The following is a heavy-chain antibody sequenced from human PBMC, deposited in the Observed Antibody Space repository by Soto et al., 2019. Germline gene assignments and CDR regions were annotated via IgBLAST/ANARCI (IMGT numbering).Heavy chain of an antibody. CDR2: ISSSGSFM. CDR3: ARETIAGTTGLDS. D-gene: IGHD1-1*01. Sequence: GGSLRLSCAASGFSFSSDSMAWVRQAPGKGLEWVSSISSSGSFMNYADSVKGRFTISRDNARNSLYLQMSGLKDEDTAVYYCARETIAGTTGLDSWGPGTLVTVSS. V-gene: IGHV3-21*01. J-gene: IGHJ4*02. CDR1: GFSFSSDS.